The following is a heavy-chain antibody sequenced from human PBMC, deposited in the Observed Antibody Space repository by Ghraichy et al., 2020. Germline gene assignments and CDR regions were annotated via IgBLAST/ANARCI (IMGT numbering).Heavy chain of an antibody. CDR1: GFSLTTRSMC. D-gene: IGHD3-10*01. J-gene: IGHJ4*02. Sequence: SGPTLVKPTQTLTLTCTFSGFSLTTRSMCVSWIRQPPGKALEWLARIDWDDDKYYNASLKTRLTISKDTSRNRVVLPLTNMDPVDTATYYCARVQYGSGTYLDSWGQGVLVTVSS. V-gene: IGHV2-70*11. CDR2: IDWDDDK. CDR3: ARVQYGSGTYLDS.